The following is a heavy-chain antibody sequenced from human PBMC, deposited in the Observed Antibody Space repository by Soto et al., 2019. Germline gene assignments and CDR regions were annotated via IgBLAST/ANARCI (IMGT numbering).Heavy chain of an antibody. Sequence: GGSLRLSCAASGFAFSSYGVHWFRQAPGKGLEWVAVIWYDGSNKYYADSVKGRFTISRDNSKNTLYLQMNSLRAEDTAVYYCARDQRITMIVVVPGAFDIWGQGTMVTVSS. D-gene: IGHD3-22*01. CDR2: IWYDGSNK. CDR3: ARDQRITMIVVVPGAFDI. V-gene: IGHV3-33*01. J-gene: IGHJ3*02. CDR1: GFAFSSYG.